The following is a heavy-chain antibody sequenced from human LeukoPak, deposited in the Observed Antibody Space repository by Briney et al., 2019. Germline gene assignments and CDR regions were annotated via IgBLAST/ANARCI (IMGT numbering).Heavy chain of an antibody. Sequence: PGESLRLSCAASGFTFSIYSMNWVRQAPGKGLEWVSSISSSSSYIYYADSVKGRFTISRDNAKNSLYLQMNSLRAEDTAAYYCARDYSSSSRAGWFDPWGQGTLVTVSS. J-gene: IGHJ5*02. CDR1: GFTFSIYS. CDR2: ISSSSSYI. CDR3: ARDYSSSSRAGWFDP. V-gene: IGHV3-21*01. D-gene: IGHD6-6*01.